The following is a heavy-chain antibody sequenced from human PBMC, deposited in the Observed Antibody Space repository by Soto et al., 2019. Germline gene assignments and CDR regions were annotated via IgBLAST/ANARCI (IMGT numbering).Heavy chain of an antibody. CDR1: GGTFSSYT. V-gene: IGHV1-46*03. D-gene: IGHD4-4*01. CDR3: ARELQYRSHAFDI. Sequence: GASVKVTCKASGGTFSSYTISWVRQAPGQGLEWMGIIIPIGGTTNYAQKFQGRVTMTRDTSTSTVYMELSSLRSEDTAVYYCARELQYRSHAFDIWGQGTMVTVSS. CDR2: IIPIGGTT. J-gene: IGHJ3*02.